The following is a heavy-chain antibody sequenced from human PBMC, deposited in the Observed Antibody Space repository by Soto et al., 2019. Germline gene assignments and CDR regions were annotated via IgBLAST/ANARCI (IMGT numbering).Heavy chain of an antibody. CDR2: ISSNSAYI. V-gene: IGHV3-21*01. J-gene: IGHJ5*02. Sequence: SGFTFRSFTMNLVRQAPGKGLEWVSTISSNSAYIYYTDALRGRFTISRDNAKNSLHLQMNSLRAEDTAVYYCTRDASRDSSARGWFDPSGPGNLLTLCS. CDR1: GFTFRSFT. CDR3: TRDASRDSSARGWFDP. D-gene: IGHD6-13*01.